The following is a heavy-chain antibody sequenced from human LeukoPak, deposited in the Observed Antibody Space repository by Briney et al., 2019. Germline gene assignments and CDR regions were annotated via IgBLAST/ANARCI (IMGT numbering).Heavy chain of an antibody. D-gene: IGHD4-17*01. J-gene: IGHJ4*02. CDR1: GYSFTSYW. CDR3: ARHHDYGDYGCFDY. CDR2: IYPGDSDT. Sequence: GESLKISCKGSGYSFTSYWIGWVRQMPGKGLAWMGIIYPGDSDTRYSPSFQGQVTISADKSIRTAYLQWSSLKASDTAIYYCARHHDYGDYGCFDYWGQGTLVTVSS. V-gene: IGHV5-51*01.